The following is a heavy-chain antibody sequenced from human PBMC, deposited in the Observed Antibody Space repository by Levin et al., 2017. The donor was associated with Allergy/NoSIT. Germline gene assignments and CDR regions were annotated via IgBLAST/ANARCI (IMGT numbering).Heavy chain of an antibody. CDR2: INHSGST. Sequence: SETLSLTCAVYGGSFSGYYWSWIRQPPGKGLEWIGEINHSGSTNYNPSLKSRVTISVDTSKNQFSLKLSSVTAADTAVYYCARAEYSSGPGHYFDYWGQGTLVTVSS. CDR3: ARAEYSSGPGHYFDY. CDR1: GGSFSGYY. J-gene: IGHJ4*02. V-gene: IGHV4-34*01. D-gene: IGHD6-19*01.